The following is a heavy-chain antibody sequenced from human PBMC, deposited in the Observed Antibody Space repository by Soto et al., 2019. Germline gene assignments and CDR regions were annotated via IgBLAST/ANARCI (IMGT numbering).Heavy chain of an antibody. CDR1: GFTFSSYA. CDR2: ISGSGGST. D-gene: IGHD3-3*01. Sequence: EVQLLESGGGLVQPGGSLRLSCAASGFTFSSYAMSWVRQAPGKGLEWVSAISGSGGSTYYADSVKGRFTISRDNSKNTPDLPKNRLRAEDTGGLYWAKGAGTTGLRFLGDGGLVGPRGQGTL. CDR3: AKGAGTTGLRFLGDGGLVGP. V-gene: IGHV3-23*01. J-gene: IGHJ5*02.